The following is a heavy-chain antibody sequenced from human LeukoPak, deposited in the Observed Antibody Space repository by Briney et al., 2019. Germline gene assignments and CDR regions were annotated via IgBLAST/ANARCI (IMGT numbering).Heavy chain of an antibody. D-gene: IGHD2-15*01. V-gene: IGHV4-59*12. Sequence: SETLSLTCSVSGDSISGYYWNWIRQSPEKGLEWIAYIRSSGSINYNPSLRSRATISLDTSKNQFSLKLSSVTAADTAVYYCARVRQWSIFDYWGQGTLVTVSS. CDR3: ARVRQWSIFDY. J-gene: IGHJ4*02. CDR2: IRSSGSI. CDR1: GDSISGYY.